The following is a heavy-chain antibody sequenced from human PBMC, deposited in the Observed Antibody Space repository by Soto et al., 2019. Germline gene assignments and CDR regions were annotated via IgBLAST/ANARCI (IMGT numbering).Heavy chain of an antibody. Sequence: PSETLSLTCVVSGYGISTSSYWGWVRQAPGKGLEWIGAINHRGNSYYNPSLKSRVMMSVDTSKKQFSLKLRSVTAADTAVYYCVRDGTKTLRDWFDPWGQGISVTVSS. CDR3: VRDGTKTLRDWFDP. CDR2: INHRGNS. D-gene: IGHD1-1*01. V-gene: IGHV4-38-2*01. CDR1: GYGISTSSY. J-gene: IGHJ5*02.